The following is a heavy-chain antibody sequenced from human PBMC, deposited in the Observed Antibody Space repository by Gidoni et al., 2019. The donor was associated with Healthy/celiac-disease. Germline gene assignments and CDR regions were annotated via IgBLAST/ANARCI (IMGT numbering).Heavy chain of an antibody. CDR1: GFTFSSYW. CDR2: IKQDGSEK. J-gene: IGHJ3*02. CDR3: ARTDYSYCSGGSCYGGADAFDI. V-gene: IGHV3-7*01. Sequence: EVQLVESGGGLVQPGGSLRLSCAASGFTFSSYWMSWVRQAPGKGLEWVANIKQDGSEKYYVDSVKGRFTISRDNAKNSLYLQMNSLRAEDTAVYYCARTDYSYCSGGSCYGGADAFDIWGQGTMVTVSS. D-gene: IGHD2-15*01.